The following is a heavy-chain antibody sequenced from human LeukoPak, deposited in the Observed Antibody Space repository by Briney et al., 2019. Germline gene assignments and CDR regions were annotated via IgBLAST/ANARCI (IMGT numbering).Heavy chain of an antibody. V-gene: IGHV1-2*02. CDR1: GYTFIGYY. J-gene: IGHJ4*02. CDR3: ARLFGLSTTASY. D-gene: IGHD5/OR15-5a*01. CDR2: INPTSGGT. Sequence: ASVKVSCKASGYTFIGYYLHWVRQAPGQGLEWMGWINPTSGGTNYAQKFQDRVTMTRDTSINTAYMELSRLTPDDTAVYYCARLFGLSTTASYWGQGTLVIVSS.